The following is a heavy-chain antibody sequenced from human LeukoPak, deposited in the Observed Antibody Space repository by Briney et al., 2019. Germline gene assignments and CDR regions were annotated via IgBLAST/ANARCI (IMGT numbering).Heavy chain of an antibody. D-gene: IGHD2-15*01. CDR3: ARDIAHCSGDICYKIRFDF. Sequence: GGTLRLSCAASGFTFTGYGMNWVRQAPGKGLEWVSAISATGDSTYYADSVKGRFTISRDNSKNTLFLQMTSLRAEDTAVYYCARDIAHCSGDICYKIRFDFWGQGTLVTVSS. CDR2: ISATGDST. CDR1: GFTFTGYG. J-gene: IGHJ5*01. V-gene: IGHV3-23*01.